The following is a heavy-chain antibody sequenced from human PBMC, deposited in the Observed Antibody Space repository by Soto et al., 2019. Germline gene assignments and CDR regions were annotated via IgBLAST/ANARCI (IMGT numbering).Heavy chain of an antibody. CDR3: ARLPRDCNTTSCYYDDH. D-gene: IGHD2-2*01. V-gene: IGHV5-51*01. Sequence: ESLKISCRGSGYDFNTNWFGWVRQLPGKGLEWVGIMYPGDSDTRYNPSLQGHVTLSADVTVSTAFLQWRSLKTSDTGMYFFARLPRDCNTTSCYYDDHWGQGTQVTVSS. J-gene: IGHJ4*01. CDR2: MYPGDSDT. CDR1: GYDFNTNW.